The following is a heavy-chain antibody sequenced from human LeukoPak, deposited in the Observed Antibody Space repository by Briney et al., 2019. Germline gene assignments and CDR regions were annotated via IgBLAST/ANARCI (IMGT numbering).Heavy chain of an antibody. V-gene: IGHV4-38-2*02. J-gene: IGHJ4*02. D-gene: IGHD1-26*01. CDR3: ARDRAGWEVYYFDY. CDR1: GYSISSGYY. Sequence: SETLSLTCAVSGYSISSGYYWGWIRQPPGKGLEWIGDIYHSGTTYYNPSLKSRVTISVDTSKNQFSLKLSSVTAADTAVYYCARDRAGWEVYYFDYWGQGTLVTVSS. CDR2: IYHSGTT.